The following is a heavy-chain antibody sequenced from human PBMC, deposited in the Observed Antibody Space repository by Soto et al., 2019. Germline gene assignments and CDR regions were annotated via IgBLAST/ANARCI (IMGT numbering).Heavy chain of an antibody. J-gene: IGHJ5*02. CDR2: ISSSSSYI. Sequence: GGSLRLSCAASGFTFSSYSMNWVRQAPGKGLEWVSSISSSSSYIYYADSVKGRFTISRDNAKNSLYLQMNSLRAEDTAVYYCARDFYYDILTGYYSHPWGQGTLVTVSS. CDR1: GFTFSSYS. D-gene: IGHD3-9*01. V-gene: IGHV3-21*01. CDR3: ARDFYYDILTGYYSHP.